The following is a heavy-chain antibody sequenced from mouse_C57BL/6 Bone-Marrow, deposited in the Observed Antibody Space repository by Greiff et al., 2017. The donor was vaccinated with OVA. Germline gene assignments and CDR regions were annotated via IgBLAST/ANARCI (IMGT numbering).Heavy chain of an antibody. J-gene: IGHJ2*01. CDR1: GYTFTDYY. CDR3: SGCLYCYYFDY. CDR2: INPKNGGT. Sequence: EVPLQQSGPELVKPGASVKISCKASGYTFTDYYMNWVKQSHGKSLEWIGDINPKNGGTSYNQKFKGKATLSVDKSSSTAFMQHRSLTSEDAAVYYCSGCLYCYYFDYWGQGTTLTVSS. V-gene: IGHV1-26*01. D-gene: IGHD2-1*01.